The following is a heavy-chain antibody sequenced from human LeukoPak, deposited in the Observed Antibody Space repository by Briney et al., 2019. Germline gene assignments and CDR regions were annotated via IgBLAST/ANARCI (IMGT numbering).Heavy chain of an antibody. V-gene: IGHV3-11*06. D-gene: IGHD5-18*01. CDR3: ARTRDTAMANFDY. J-gene: IGHJ4*02. CDR2: ISSSSSYT. Sequence: GGSLRLSCAASGFTVSSNYMSWIRQAPGKGLEEVSYISSSSSYTNYADSVKGRFTISRDNAKNSLYLQMNSLRAEDTAVYYCARTRDTAMANFDYWGQGTLVTVSS. CDR1: GFTVSSNY.